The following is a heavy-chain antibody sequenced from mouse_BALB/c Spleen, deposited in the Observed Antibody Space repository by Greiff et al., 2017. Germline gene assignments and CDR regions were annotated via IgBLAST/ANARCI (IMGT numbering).Heavy chain of an antibody. Sequence: EVQLQESGGGLVQPGGSLKLSCAASGFTFSSYGMSWVRQTPDKRLELVATINSNGGSTYYPDSVKGRFTISRDNAKNTLYLQMSSLKSEDTAMYYCARDRDSSGYVDYWGQGATLTVSS. D-gene: IGHD3-2*01. V-gene: IGHV5-6-3*01. CDR3: ARDRDSSGYVDY. CDR2: INSNGGST. CDR1: GFTFSSYG. J-gene: IGHJ2*01.